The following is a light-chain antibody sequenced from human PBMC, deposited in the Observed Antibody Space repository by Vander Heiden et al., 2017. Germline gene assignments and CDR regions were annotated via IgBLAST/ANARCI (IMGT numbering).Light chain of an antibody. CDR1: TGAVATGHY. V-gene: IGLV7-46*01. CDR2: DTS. Sequence: QAVVTQAPSLPVSPGGTVTLTCGSSTGAVATGHYPYWFQQKPGQAPRTRIYDTSIKHSWTPARFSGSLLGGKAALTLSGAQPEDEAEYYCLLSYTTTYVVFGGGTKLTVL. J-gene: IGLJ2*01. CDR3: LLSYTTTYVV.